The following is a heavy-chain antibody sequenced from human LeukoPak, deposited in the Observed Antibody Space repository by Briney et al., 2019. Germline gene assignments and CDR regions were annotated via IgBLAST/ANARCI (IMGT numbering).Heavy chain of an antibody. CDR2: ISGSADTT. J-gene: IGHJ4*02. Sequence: GGSLSLSCAASGFTFSRYAMTWVRQVPGKGLEWVSFISGSADTTYYAESVKGRFTISRDNSKNTLYLHMNSLTADDTAVYSCAKAVGSGSYRHSDCWGQGTLVTVS. CDR3: AKAVGSGSYRHSDC. CDR1: GFTFSRYA. D-gene: IGHD3-10*01. V-gene: IGHV3-23*01.